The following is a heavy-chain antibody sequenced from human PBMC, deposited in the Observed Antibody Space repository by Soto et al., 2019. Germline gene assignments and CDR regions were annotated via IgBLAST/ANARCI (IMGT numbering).Heavy chain of an antibody. D-gene: IGHD2-2*01. CDR2: ISGSGGST. CDR1: GFTFSSYA. CDR3: AKDQIIVVVPAVGNWFDP. J-gene: IGHJ5*02. V-gene: IGHV3-23*01. Sequence: EVQLLESGGGLVQPGGSLRLSCAASGFTFSSYAMSWVRQAPGKGLEWVSAISGSGGSTYYADSVKGRFTISRDNSKNTLYLQMNSLRAEDTAVYYCAKDQIIVVVPAVGNWFDPWGQGTLVTVSS.